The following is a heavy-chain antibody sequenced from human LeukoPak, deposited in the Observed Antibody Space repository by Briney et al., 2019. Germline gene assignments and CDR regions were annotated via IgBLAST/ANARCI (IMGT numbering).Heavy chain of an antibody. V-gene: IGHV4-34*01. CDR1: GGSFSGYY. CDR2: INHSGST. Sequence: SETLSLTCAVYGGSFSGYYWSWIRQPPGKGLEWIGEINHSGSTNYNPSLKSRVTIPVDTSKNQFSLKLSSVTAADTAVYYCAREGIAARPEWYFDLWGRGTLVTVSS. CDR3: AREGIAARPEWYFDL. D-gene: IGHD6-6*01. J-gene: IGHJ2*01.